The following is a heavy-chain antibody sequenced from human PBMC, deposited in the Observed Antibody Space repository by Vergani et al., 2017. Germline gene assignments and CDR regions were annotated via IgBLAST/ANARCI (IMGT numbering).Heavy chain of an antibody. D-gene: IGHD6-19*01. V-gene: IGHV3-20*04. CDR1: GFTFSSYS. CDR3: AKDKFPRADSSGWYGFDY. Sequence: EVQLVESGGGLVQPGGSLRLSCAASGFTFSSYSMNWVRQGPGKGLEWVSGINWNCGSTGYAHSVKGRFTITRDNAKNSLYLHMNSLRAEDTAVYYCAKDKFPRADSSGWYGFDYWGQGTLVTVSS. CDR2: INWNCGST. J-gene: IGHJ4*02.